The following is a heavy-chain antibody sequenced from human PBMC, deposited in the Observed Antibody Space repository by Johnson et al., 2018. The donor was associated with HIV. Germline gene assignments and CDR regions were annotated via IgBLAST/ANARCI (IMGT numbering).Heavy chain of an antibody. CDR1: GFTFSSYG. J-gene: IGHJ3*02. CDR2: IWYDGSNK. Sequence: HVQLVESGGGVVQPGRSLRLSCAASGFTFSSYGMHWVRQAPGKGLEWVAVIWYDGSNKYYADSVKGRFTISGDNSKNTLYLQMNSLRAEDTAVYYCASSSPRDAFDIWGQGTMVTVSS. V-gene: IGHV3-33*01. CDR3: ASSSPRDAFDI.